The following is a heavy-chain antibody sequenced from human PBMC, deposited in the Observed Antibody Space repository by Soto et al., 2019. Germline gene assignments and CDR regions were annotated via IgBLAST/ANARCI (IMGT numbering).Heavy chain of an antibody. CDR2: INAGNGNT. Sequence: QVQLVQSGAEVKKPGASVKVSCKASGYTFTSYAMHWVRQAPGQRLEWMGWINAGNGNTKYSQKFQGRVTITRDTSASTAYMELSSLRSEDTAVYYCARVNRVALAVNWFDPWGHGTLVTVSS. D-gene: IGHD6-19*01. J-gene: IGHJ5*02. CDR1: GYTFTSYA. V-gene: IGHV1-3*01. CDR3: ARVNRVALAVNWFDP.